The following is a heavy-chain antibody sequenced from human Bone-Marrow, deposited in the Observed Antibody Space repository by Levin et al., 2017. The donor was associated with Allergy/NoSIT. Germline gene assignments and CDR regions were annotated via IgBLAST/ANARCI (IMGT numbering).Heavy chain of an antibody. J-gene: IGHJ1*01. CDR1: GFTVSTEY. Sequence: GESLKISCAASGFTVSTEYMSWVRQAPGKGLEWVSVIYTGGGTHYADSVKGRFTISRDNSKNTVYLQMNSLRAEDTAVYYCTRAELVRYFDWFDWGQGTLVTVSS. V-gene: IGHV3-66*01. CDR3: TRAELVRYFDWFD. CDR2: IYTGGGT. D-gene: IGHD3-9*01.